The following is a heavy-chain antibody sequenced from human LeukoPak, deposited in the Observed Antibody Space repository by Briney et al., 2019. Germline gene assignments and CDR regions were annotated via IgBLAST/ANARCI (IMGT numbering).Heavy chain of an antibody. V-gene: IGHV3-23*01. CDR1: GFTFSDYY. J-gene: IGHJ5*02. Sequence: PGGSLRLSCAASGFTFSDYYMSWVRQAPGKGLEWVSAISGSGGSTYYADSVKGRFTISRDNSKNTLYLQMNSLRAEDTAVYYCAKARLRPCAISRNWFDPWGQGTLVTVSS. CDR2: ISGSGGST. CDR3: AKARLRPCAISRNWFDP. D-gene: IGHD5-12*01.